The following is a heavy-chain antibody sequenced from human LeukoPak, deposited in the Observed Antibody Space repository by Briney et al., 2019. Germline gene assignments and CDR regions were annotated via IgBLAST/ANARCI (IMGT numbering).Heavy chain of an antibody. V-gene: IGHV3-23*01. CDR2: LSDSGGHT. D-gene: IGHD1-1*01. Sequence: PGGSLRLSCAASGFTFSSYAMSWVRQAPGKGLEWVASLSDSGGHTYYADSVKGRFTISRDNARNTLYLQMNSLRAADTAVYYCARDDGADIYRPHDSWGQGTLVIVSS. CDR1: GFTFSSYA. J-gene: IGHJ4*02. CDR3: ARDDGADIYRPHDS.